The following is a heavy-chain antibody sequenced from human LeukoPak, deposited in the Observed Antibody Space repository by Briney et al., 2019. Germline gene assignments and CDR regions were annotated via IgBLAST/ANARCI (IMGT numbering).Heavy chain of an antibody. J-gene: IGHJ4*02. V-gene: IGHV1-2*02. CDR3: AREGERYCSGGSCPTPPDY. CDR1: GYTFTGYY. D-gene: IGHD2-15*01. CDR2: INPNSGGT. Sequence: ASVKVSCKASGYTFTGYYMHWVRQAPGQGLEWVGWINPNSGGTNYAQKVQCRVTMTRDTSLRTAYMELSRLRSDDTAVYYCAREGERYCSGGSCPTPPDYWGQGTLVTVSS.